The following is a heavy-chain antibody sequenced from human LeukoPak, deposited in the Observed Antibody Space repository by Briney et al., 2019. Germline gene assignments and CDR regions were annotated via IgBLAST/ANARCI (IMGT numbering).Heavy chain of an antibody. CDR2: FYYGGST. J-gene: IGHJ4*02. V-gene: IGHV4-39*01. Sequence: SETLSLTCTVSGGSLSISSYYWGWIRQPPGKGLELIGSFYYGGSTYYNPSLKSRVTISVDTSKSQLSLKLTSVTAADTAVYYCARTMLIVGATTFDYWGQGTLVTISS. CDR1: GGSLSISSYY. CDR3: ARTMLIVGATTFDY. D-gene: IGHD1-26*01.